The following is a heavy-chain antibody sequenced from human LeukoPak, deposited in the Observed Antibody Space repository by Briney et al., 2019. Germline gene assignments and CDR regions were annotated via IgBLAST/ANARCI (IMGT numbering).Heavy chain of an antibody. CDR2: IKQDGSEK. CDR1: GFTFSSYW. Sequence: GGSLRLSCAASGFTFSSYWMSWVRQAPGKGLEWVANIKQDGSEKYYVDSVKGRFTISRDNAKNSLYLQMNSLRAEDTAVYYCARVGAGGSYLASIGASIDYWGQGTLVTVSS. V-gene: IGHV3-7*01. CDR3: ARVGAGGSYLASIGASIDY. J-gene: IGHJ4*02. D-gene: IGHD1-26*01.